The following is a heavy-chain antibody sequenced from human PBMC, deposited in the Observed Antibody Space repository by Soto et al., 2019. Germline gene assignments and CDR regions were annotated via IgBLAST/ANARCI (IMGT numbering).Heavy chain of an antibody. D-gene: IGHD2-21*01. CDR1: GYTFTSYA. CDR3: ARGIYRVYYYFMDV. CDR2: INAGNGNT. Sequence: ASVKVSCKASGYTFTSYAMHWVRQAPGQRLERMGWINAGNGNTKYSQKFQGRVTITRDTSASTAYMELSSLRSEDTAVYYCARGIYRVYYYFMDVWGKGTTVTVSS. J-gene: IGHJ6*03. V-gene: IGHV1-3*01.